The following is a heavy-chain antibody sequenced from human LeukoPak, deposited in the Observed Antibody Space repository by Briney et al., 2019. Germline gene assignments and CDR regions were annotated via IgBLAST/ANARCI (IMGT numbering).Heavy chain of an antibody. CDR1: GGTFSSYA. V-gene: IGHV1-69*05. CDR2: IIPIFGTA. J-gene: IGHJ3*02. CDR3: ARHEGITMVRSDAFDI. D-gene: IGHD3-10*01. Sequence: SVKVSCKASGGTFSSYAISWVRQAPGQGLEWMGRIIPIFGTANYAQKFQGRVTITTDESTSTAYMELSSLRSEDTAVYYCARHEGITMVRSDAFDIWGQGTMVTVSS.